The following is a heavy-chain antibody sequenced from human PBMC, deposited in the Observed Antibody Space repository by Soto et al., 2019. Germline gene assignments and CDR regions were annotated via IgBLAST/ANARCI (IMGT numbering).Heavy chain of an antibody. V-gene: IGHV4-31*03. CDR1: GDAIYIGGYY. CDR3: ARLTGGNWFDP. CDR2: IYHTGTP. J-gene: IGHJ5*02. D-gene: IGHD7-27*01. Sequence: PSETLSLTCTVSGDAIYIGGYYWTWIRQHPGKGLEWIGYIYHTGTPYSNPSLKSRFTIFADTSKTQFSLKLTSVTAADTAVYFCARLTGGNWFDPWGQGTLVTVSS.